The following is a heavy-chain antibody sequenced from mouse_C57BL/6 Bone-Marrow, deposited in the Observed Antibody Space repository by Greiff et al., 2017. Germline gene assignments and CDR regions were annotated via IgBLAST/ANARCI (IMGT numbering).Heavy chain of an antibody. V-gene: IGHV5-17*01. D-gene: IGHD1-1*01. CDR3: ARDYECAMDY. J-gene: IGHJ4*01. Sequence: EVKLVESGGGLVKPGGSLKLSCAASGFTFSDYGMHWVRQAPEKGLEWVAYISSGSSTIYYADTVKRRFTISRDNANNTLFLQMTSLRSEDTAMYYCARDYECAMDYWGQGTSVTVSS. CDR1: GFTFSDYG. CDR2: ISSGSSTI.